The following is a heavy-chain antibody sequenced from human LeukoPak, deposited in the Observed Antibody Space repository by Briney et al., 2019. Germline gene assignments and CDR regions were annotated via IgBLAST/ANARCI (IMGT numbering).Heavy chain of an antibody. J-gene: IGHJ4*02. Sequence: GGSLRLSCAASGFTFSSCAITWVRQAPGKRLEWVSSISGSGATTYYADSVKGRFTISRYNSNNTVYLQMNSLRAEDTAVYYCAKDQSRVGASHPFDYWGQGMQVGVSS. CDR2: ISGSGATT. V-gene: IGHV3-23*01. CDR1: GFTFSSCA. CDR3: AKDQSRVGASHPFDY. D-gene: IGHD1-26*01.